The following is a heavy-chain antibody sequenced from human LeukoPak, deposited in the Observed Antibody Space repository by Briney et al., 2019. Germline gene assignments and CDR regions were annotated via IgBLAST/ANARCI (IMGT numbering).Heavy chain of an antibody. Sequence: GGSLRLSCAASGFTFSSYAMSWVGRAPGKGLEGVSAISGIGCSTDYADSVKGRFTISRHNSKNTLYLQMNSLRAEDPAVYYCANFYGTMIVWGKGTLVTVSS. CDR1: GFTFSSYA. CDR2: ISGIGCST. D-gene: IGHD3-22*01. CDR3: ANFYGTMIV. V-gene: IGHV3-23*01. J-gene: IGHJ4*02.